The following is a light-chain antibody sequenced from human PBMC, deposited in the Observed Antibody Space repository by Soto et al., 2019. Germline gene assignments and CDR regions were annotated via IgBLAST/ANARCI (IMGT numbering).Light chain of an antibody. Sequence: DIQMTQSPSTLSASVGDRVTIACRASQTINSWLAWYQQKPGKAPKLLIYHVSTLESGVPSRFSGSGSGTDFALTITSLQAEDFATYYCQQLRMYPSTFGGGTKVDI. CDR1: QTINSW. V-gene: IGKV1-5*01. CDR2: HVS. J-gene: IGKJ4*01. CDR3: QQLRMYPST.